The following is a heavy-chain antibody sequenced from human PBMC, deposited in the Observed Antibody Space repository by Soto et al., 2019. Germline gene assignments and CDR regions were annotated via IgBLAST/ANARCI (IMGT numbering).Heavy chain of an antibody. J-gene: IGHJ5*02. CDR1: GFTFSSYA. Sequence: GGSLRLSCAASGFTFSSYAMSWVRQAPGKGLEWVSAISGSGGSTYYADSVKGRFTISRDNSKNTLYLQMNSLRAEDTAVYYCAKVEIYYDSSGYYLWGQATLVTVSS. D-gene: IGHD3-22*01. CDR3: AKVEIYYDSSGYYL. CDR2: ISGSGGST. V-gene: IGHV3-23*01.